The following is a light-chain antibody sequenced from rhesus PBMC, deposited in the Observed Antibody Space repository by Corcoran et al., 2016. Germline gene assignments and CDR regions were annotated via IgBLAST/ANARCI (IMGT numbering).Light chain of an antibody. CDR2: KAH. Sequence: DIQMTQSPSSLSASVGDKVTITCRASQGISTWSAWYQQQPGKALQLLIYKAHSLQSGVPSRFRGNGSGTEFTLTISSLQPEDFATYYWQQCNTPPWTFGQGTRVEIK. CDR1: QGISTW. CDR3: QQCNTPPWT. V-gene: IGKV1-21*01. J-gene: IGKJ1*01.